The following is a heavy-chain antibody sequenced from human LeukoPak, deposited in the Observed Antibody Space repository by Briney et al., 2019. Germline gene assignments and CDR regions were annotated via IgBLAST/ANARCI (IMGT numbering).Heavy chain of an antibody. CDR3: ARAGLGTYYGTYYFDY. J-gene: IGHJ4*02. CDR2: IYYSGST. Sequence: SETLSLTCTVSGGSISSSSYYWGWIRQPPGKGLEWIGSIYYSGSTYYNPSLKSRVTISVDTSKNQLSLKLSSVTAADTAVCYCARAGLGTYYGTYYFDYWGQGTLVTVSS. D-gene: IGHD1-26*01. V-gene: IGHV4-39*01. CDR1: GGSISSSSYY.